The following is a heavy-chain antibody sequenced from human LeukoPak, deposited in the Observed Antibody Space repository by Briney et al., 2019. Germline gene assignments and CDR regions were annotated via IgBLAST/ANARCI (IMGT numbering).Heavy chain of an antibody. J-gene: IGHJ4*02. CDR2: IRSKAYGGTT. CDR3: TRGGLGMATIKKEYYFDY. V-gene: IGHV3-49*03. D-gene: IGHD5-24*01. CDR1: GFTFGDYA. Sequence: GGSLRLSCTASGFTFGDYAMSWFRQAPGKGLEWVGFIRSKAYGGTTEYAASVKGRFTISRDDSKSIAYLQMNSLKTEDTAVYYCTRGGLGMATIKKEYYFDYWGQGTLVTVSS.